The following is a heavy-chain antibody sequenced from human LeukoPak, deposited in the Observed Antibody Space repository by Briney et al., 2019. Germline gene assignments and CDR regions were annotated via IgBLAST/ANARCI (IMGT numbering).Heavy chain of an antibody. V-gene: IGHV3-30-3*01. J-gene: IGHJ4*02. Sequence: GGSLRLSCAASGFTFSSYAMNWVRQAPGKGLGWVAIISYDGTNKDYANSVKGRFTISRDNSRNTLYLQMNSRRAEDTAVYHCARDPLYTNSPPSYFDYWGQGTLVTVPS. CDR3: ARDPLYTNSPPSYFDY. D-gene: IGHD2-2*02. CDR2: ISYDGTNK. CDR1: GFTFSSYA.